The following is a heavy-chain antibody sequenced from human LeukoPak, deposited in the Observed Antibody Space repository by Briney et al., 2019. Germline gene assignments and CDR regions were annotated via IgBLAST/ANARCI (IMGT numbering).Heavy chain of an antibody. D-gene: IGHD1-26*01. CDR2: ISSSSSYI. J-gene: IGHJ6*02. Sequence: PGGSLRLSCAASGFTFSSYSMNWARQAPGKGLEWVSSISSSSSYIYYADSVKGRFTISRDNSKNTLYLQMNSLRAEDTAVYYCARSGIDSMDYYGMDVWGQGTTVTVSS. V-gene: IGHV3-21*01. CDR3: ARSGIDSMDYYGMDV. CDR1: GFTFSSYS.